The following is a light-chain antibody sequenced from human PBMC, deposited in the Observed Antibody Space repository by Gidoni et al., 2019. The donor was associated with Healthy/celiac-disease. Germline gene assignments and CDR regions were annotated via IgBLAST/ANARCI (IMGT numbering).Light chain of an antibody. V-gene: IGLV1-44*01. CDR3: AAWDDSLKGV. J-gene: IGLJ2*01. Sequence: QSVLTQPPSASGPPGQRVTISCSGSSSNIGSNTVNWYQQLPGTAPKLLIYSNNQRPSGVPDRFSGSKSGTSASLAISELQSEDEADYYCAAWDDSLKGVFGGGTKLTVL. CDR1: SSNIGSNT. CDR2: SNN.